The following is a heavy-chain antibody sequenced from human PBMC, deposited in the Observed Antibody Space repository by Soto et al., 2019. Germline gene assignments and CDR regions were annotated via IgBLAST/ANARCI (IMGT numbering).Heavy chain of an antibody. V-gene: IGHV3-21*01. CDR2: ISSSSSYI. CDR1: GFTFSSYS. Sequence: EVQLVESGGGLVKPGGSLRLSCAASGFTFSSYSMNWVRQAPGKGLEWVSSISSSSSYIYYADSVKGRFTISRDNAKNSLYLQMNSLGDEDAAVYYCARAPGVDYWGQGALVTVSS. J-gene: IGHJ4*02. CDR3: ARAPGVDY.